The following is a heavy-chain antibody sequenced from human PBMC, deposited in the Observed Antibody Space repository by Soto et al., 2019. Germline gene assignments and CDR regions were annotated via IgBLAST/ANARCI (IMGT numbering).Heavy chain of an antibody. CDR1: GDTFSTYT. Sequence: QVQLVQSGAEVKKPGSSVKVSCKASGDTFSTYTITWMRQAPGQGLEWMGGIIPRSATSNYAQKFQGRVTSTAHESTSTAYRELRSLRSEDTAVYYCAREGLVLVPTTVNSDYYSYAMDVWGQGTTVTVSS. V-gene: IGHV1-69*12. J-gene: IGHJ6*02. D-gene: IGHD2-2*01. CDR2: IIPRSATS. CDR3: AREGLVLVPTTVNSDYYSYAMDV.